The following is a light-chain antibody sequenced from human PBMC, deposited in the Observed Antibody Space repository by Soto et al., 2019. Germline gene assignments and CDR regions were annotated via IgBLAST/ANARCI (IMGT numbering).Light chain of an antibody. J-gene: IGKJ5*01. CDR2: SAF. Sequence: DIQMTQSPSSLSASIGDRVTITCRASQNIGSFLNWYQQKPGEAPRLLVYSAFRIQSGVPSRFNASGSGTDFTLSISSMPTADSSHYYCQQGPTTPITCGLGTRLEIK. CDR3: QQGPTTPIT. CDR1: QNIGSF. V-gene: IGKV1-39*01.